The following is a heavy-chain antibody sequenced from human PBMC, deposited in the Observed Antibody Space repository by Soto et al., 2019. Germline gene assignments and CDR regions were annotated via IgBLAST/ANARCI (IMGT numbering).Heavy chain of an antibody. V-gene: IGHV4-59*01. Sequence: SSETLSLTCTVSGGSLGGYYWSWIRQPPGKGLEWIGYVIYTGRANYNPSLKRRVSISLDTSNYHFSLKLSSVTASVTAVYYCARDGAGRMTTNPDYDNGMDVCGPGTSVTVSS. CDR1: GGSLGGYY. CDR3: ARDGAGRMTTNPDYDNGMDV. D-gene: IGHD3-22*01. CDR2: VIYTGRA. J-gene: IGHJ6*02.